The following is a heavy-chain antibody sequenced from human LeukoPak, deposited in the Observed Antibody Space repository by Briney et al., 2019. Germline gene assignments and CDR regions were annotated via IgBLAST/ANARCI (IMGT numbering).Heavy chain of an antibody. V-gene: IGHV4-61*01. CDR3: ARESSLQSLASDWFDP. CDR1: GASANTGSHN. CDR2: IHNSGTP. D-gene: IGHD3-10*01. Sequence: PLETLSLTCAVSGASANTGSHNWSWIRQPPGKALEWIGYIHNSGTPNSNPPFNSPLTMSIAVSKNQFSLSLRPTTPADTAVYSCARESSLQSLASDWFDPWGQGTLVAVSS. J-gene: IGHJ5*02.